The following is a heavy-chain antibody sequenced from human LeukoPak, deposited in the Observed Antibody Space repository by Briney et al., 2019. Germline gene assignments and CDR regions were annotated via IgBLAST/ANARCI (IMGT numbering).Heavy chain of an antibody. J-gene: IGHJ4*02. Sequence: GGSLRLSCAASGFTFSSYWMNWARQAPGKGLEWVASINHNGNVDYYVDSVKGRFTISRDNAKNSLYLQMSNLRAEDTAVYFCAKGRTGTTLNFDYWGQGTLVTVPS. CDR1: GFTFSSYW. CDR2: INHNGNVD. V-gene: IGHV3-7*03. D-gene: IGHD1-1*01. CDR3: AKGRTGTTLNFDY.